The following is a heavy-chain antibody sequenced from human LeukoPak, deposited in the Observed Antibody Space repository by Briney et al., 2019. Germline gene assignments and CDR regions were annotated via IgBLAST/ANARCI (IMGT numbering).Heavy chain of an antibody. Sequence: PSETLSLTCGVSGYSISSGYYWAWIRQPPGKGLEWIVSIYYSGSTYYNPSLKSRVTISVDTSKNQFSLKLSSVTAADTAVYYCARPLDAFDIWGQGTMVTVSS. CDR1: GYSISSGYY. CDR2: IYYSGST. V-gene: IGHV4-38-2*01. J-gene: IGHJ3*02. CDR3: ARPLDAFDI.